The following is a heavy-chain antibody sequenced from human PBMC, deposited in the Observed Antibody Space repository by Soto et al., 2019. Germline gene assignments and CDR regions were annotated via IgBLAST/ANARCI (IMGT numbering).Heavy chain of an antibody. J-gene: IGHJ6*02. CDR2: IDPSDSYT. V-gene: IGHV5-10-1*01. CDR3: ARWDGRYYYYYGMDV. CDR1: GYSFTSYW. D-gene: IGHD1-26*01. Sequence: PGESLKISCKGSGYSFTSYWISRVRQMPGKGLEWMGRIDPSDSYTNYSPSFQGHVTISADKSISTAYLQWSSLKASDTAMYYCARWDGRYYYYYGMDVWGQGTTVTVSS.